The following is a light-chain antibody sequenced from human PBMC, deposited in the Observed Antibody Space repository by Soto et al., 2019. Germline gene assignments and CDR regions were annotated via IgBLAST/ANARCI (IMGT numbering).Light chain of an antibody. CDR3: QQFYRGWT. CDR2: GAS. V-gene: IGKV3-15*01. CDR1: QSVSSD. J-gene: IGKJ1*01. Sequence: EIVMTQSPATLSVSPGKRATLSCRASQSVSSDLAWYQQKPGQAPSLLIYGASTRATGIPARFSGSGSGTEFTLTIRSLQSEDFAVYYCQQFYRGWTFGQGTKVEIE.